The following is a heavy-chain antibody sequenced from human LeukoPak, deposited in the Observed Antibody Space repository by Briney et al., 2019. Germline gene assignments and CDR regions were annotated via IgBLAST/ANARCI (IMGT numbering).Heavy chain of an antibody. D-gene: IGHD5-18*01. Sequence: GGSLRLSCAASGFTFSSYSMNWVRQAPGKGLEWVSSISSSSSYIYYADSVKGRFTISRDNAKNSLYLQMNSLRAEDTAVYYCTRHEEMVGYSYGDYYYYMDVWGKGTTVTVSS. CDR2: ISSSSSYI. CDR1: GFTFSSYS. V-gene: IGHV3-21*01. J-gene: IGHJ6*03. CDR3: TRHEEMVGYSYGDYYYYMDV.